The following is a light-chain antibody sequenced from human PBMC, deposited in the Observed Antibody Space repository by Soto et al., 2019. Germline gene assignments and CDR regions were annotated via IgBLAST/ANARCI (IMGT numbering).Light chain of an antibody. V-gene: IGKV1-39*01. J-gene: IGKJ1*01. Sequence: DIQMTQSPSSLSASVGDRVTIACRASQNITNFLNWYQHNPGKAPNLLIFAASHLQSGVSSRFSGSGSGTDFTLTISSLHPEDFATFYWQESATTRWAFGQGTKVEIK. CDR1: QNITNF. CDR2: AAS. CDR3: QESATTRWA.